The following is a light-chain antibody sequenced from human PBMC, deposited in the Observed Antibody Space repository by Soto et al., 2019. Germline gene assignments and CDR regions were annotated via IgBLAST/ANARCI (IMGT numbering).Light chain of an antibody. J-gene: IGKJ4*01. CDR3: QQTYRTPLT. V-gene: IGKV1-39*01. Sequence: DIQMTQSPSSLSASVGDRVTITCRAGQYIGRYLNWYQQKPGKAPKLLIYAASSLHSGVPSRFSGSGSGTDFTLTISSLQPEDFGTYSCQQTYRTPLTFGGGTKVEIK. CDR2: AAS. CDR1: QYIGRY.